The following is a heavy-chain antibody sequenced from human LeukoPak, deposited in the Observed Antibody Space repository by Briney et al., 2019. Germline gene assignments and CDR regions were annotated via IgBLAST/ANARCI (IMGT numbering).Heavy chain of an antibody. V-gene: IGHV3-30-3*01. CDR1: GFTFSSYA. CDR3: ARATDGYKDYFDY. Sequence: GGSLRLSCAASGFTFSSYAMHWVRQAPGKGLEWVAVISYDGSNKYYADSVKGRFTISRDTSKNTLYLQMNSLRAEDTALYYCARATDGYKDYFDYWGQGTLVTVSS. J-gene: IGHJ4*02. CDR2: ISYDGSNK. D-gene: IGHD5-24*01.